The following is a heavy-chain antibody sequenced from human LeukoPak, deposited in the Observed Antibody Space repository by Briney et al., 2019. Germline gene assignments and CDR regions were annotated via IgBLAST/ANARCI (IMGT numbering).Heavy chain of an antibody. V-gene: IGHV3-48*01. CDR2: ISSSSSTI. CDR3: ARADLYCTNGVCLIDY. D-gene: IGHD2-8*01. Sequence: TGGSLRLSCAASGFTFSSYSMNWVRRAPGKGPEWVSYISSSSSTIYYADSVKGRFTISRDNAKNSLYLQMNSLRAEDTAVYYCARADLYCTNGVCLIDYWGQGTLVTVSS. J-gene: IGHJ4*02. CDR1: GFTFSSYS.